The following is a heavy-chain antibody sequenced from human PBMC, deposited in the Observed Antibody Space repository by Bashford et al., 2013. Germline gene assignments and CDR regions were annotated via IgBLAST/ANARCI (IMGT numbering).Heavy chain of an antibody. CDR2: ISYDGSNK. CDR3: ARVHPLGMGGYSYGYYFDY. Sequence: VRQAPGKGLEWVAVISYDGSNKYYADSVKGRFTISRDNSKNTLYLQMNSLRAEDTAVYYCARVHPLGMGGYSYGYYFDYWGQGTLVTVSS. J-gene: IGHJ4*02. D-gene: IGHD5-18*01. V-gene: IGHV3-33*05.